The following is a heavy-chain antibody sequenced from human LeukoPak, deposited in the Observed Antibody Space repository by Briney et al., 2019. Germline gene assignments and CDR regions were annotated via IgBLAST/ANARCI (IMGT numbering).Heavy chain of an antibody. D-gene: IGHD4-23*01. CDR3: ARSSQLGWLQPHATYAFDI. V-gene: IGHV4-30-4*01. Sequence: SETLSLTCTVSGGSISSGDYYWSWIRQPPGKGLEWIGYIYYSGSTYYNPSLKSRVTISVDTSKNQFSLKLSSVTAADTAVYYCARSSQLGWLQPHATYAFDIWGQGTMVTVSS. J-gene: IGHJ3*02. CDR2: IYYSGST. CDR1: GGSISSGDYY.